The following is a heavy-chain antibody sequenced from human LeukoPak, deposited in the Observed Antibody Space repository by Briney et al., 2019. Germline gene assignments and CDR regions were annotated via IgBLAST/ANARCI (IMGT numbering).Heavy chain of an antibody. CDR3: ARGASRGGRYYYYGMDV. Sequence: GGSLRLSCAASGFTFSSYDMHWVRQATGKGPEWVSAIGTAGDPYYPGSVKGRFTISRENAKNSLYLQMNSLRAGDTAVYYCARGASRGGRYYYYGMDVWGKGTTVTVSS. CDR2: IGTAGDP. V-gene: IGHV3-13*05. CDR1: GFTFSSYD. J-gene: IGHJ6*04. D-gene: IGHD3-16*01.